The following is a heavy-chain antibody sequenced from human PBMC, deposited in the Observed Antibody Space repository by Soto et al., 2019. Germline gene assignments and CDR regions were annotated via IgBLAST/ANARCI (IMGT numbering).Heavy chain of an antibody. CDR3: AKGYSYGVLEQLGY. J-gene: IGHJ4*02. CDR1: GFTFDDYA. CDR2: ISWNSGII. D-gene: IGHD5-18*01. Sequence: EVQLVESGGGLVQPGRSLRLSCAASGFTFDDYAMHWVRQAPGKGLEWVSGISWNSGIIDYADSVKGRFTISRDNAKNSLYLQMDSLRAEDTALYYCAKGYSYGVLEQLGYWGQGTLVTVSS. V-gene: IGHV3-9*01.